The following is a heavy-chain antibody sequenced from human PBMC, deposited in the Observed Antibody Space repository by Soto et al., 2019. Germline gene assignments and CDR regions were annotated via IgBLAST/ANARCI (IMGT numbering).Heavy chain of an antibody. Sequence: PGGSLRLSCAASGFTFSSYGMHWVRQAPGKGLEWVAVIYSGGSTYYADSVKGRFTISRDNSKNTLYLQMNSLRAEDTAVYYCASERYGMDVWGQGTTVTVSS. V-gene: IGHV3-53*01. J-gene: IGHJ6*02. CDR3: ASERYGMDV. CDR2: IYSGGST. CDR1: GFTFSSYG.